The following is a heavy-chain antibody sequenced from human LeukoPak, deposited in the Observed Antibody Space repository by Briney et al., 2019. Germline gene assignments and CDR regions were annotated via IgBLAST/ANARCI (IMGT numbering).Heavy chain of an antibody. CDR3: ARGGNAGYYGSGNLLDY. V-gene: IGHV1-69*06. J-gene: IGHJ4*02. CDR1: GGIFSSYA. CDR2: IIPIFGTA. Sequence: SVKVSCKASGGIFSSYAISWVRQAPGQGLEWMGGIIPIFGTANYAQKFQGRVTITADKSTSTAYMELSSLRSEDTAVYYCARGGNAGYYGSGNLLDYWGQGTLVTVSS. D-gene: IGHD3-10*01.